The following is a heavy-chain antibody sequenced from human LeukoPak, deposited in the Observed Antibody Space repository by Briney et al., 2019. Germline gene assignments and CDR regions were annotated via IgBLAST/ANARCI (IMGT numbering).Heavy chain of an antibody. J-gene: IGHJ5*02. CDR3: ARDPSGSYYRPSNWFDP. CDR1: GYTFTSYG. D-gene: IGHD1-26*01. Sequence: ASVKVACKASGYTFTSYGISWVRQAPGQGLEWMGWISAYNGNTNYAQKLQGRVTMTTDTSTSTAYMELRSLRSDDTAVYYCARDPSGSYYRPSNWFDPWGQGTLVTVSS. CDR2: ISAYNGNT. V-gene: IGHV1-18*01.